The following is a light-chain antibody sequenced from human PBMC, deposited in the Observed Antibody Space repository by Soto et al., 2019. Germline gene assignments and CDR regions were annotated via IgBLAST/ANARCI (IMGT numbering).Light chain of an antibody. CDR2: WAS. CDR1: QSALYSSNNKNY. CDR3: QQYYNTPYT. V-gene: IGKV4-1*01. J-gene: IGKJ2*01. Sequence: DIVMTQSPDSLAVSLGERATINCKSSQSALYSSNNKNYLAWYQQKPGQSPKLLVYWASTRESGVPDRFRGSVSGTDFTLTISSLQAEDVAVYFCQQYYNTPYTFGRGTKLEIK.